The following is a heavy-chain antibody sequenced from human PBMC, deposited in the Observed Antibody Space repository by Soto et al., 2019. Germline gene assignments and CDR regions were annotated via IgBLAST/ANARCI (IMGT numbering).Heavy chain of an antibody. CDR2: IYYSGST. CDR1: GGSISSGGYY. Sequence: SETLSLTCTVSGGSISSGGYYWSWIRQHPGKGLEWIGYIYYSGSTYYNPSLKSRVTISVDTSKNQFSLKLSSVTAADTAVYYCARGRIVPFDIWGQGTIVTVSS. D-gene: IGHD2-2*01. J-gene: IGHJ3*02. CDR3: ARGRIVPFDI. V-gene: IGHV4-31*03.